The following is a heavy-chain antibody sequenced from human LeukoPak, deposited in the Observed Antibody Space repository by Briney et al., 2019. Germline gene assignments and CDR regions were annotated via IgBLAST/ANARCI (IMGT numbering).Heavy chain of an antibody. CDR3: ARGMGVWKS. V-gene: IGHV4-34*01. J-gene: IGHJ5*02. CDR1: GGSFSGYY. Sequence: PSETLSLTCAVYGGSFSGYYWSWIRQPPGKGLEWIGEINHSGSTNYNPSLKSRVTISADTSKNQFSLKLSSVTAADTAVYYCARGMGVWKSWGQGTLVTVSS. CDR2: INHSGST. D-gene: IGHD3-16*01.